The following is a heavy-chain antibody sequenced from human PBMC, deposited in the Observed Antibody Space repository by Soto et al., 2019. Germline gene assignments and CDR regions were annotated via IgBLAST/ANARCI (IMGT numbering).Heavy chain of an antibody. CDR1: GGSISSGGYY. V-gene: IGHV4-31*03. CDR2: IYYSGST. CDR3: ALRLGDPGRLYFDY. D-gene: IGHD3-16*01. Sequence: QVQLQESGPGLVKPSQTLSLTCTVSGGSISSGGYYCSWIRQHPGKGLEWIGYIYYSGSTYYNPSLTRRVSISVETSKNQVSLKLSSVTAADTAVYYCALRLGDPGRLYFDYWGQGTLVTVSS. J-gene: IGHJ4*02.